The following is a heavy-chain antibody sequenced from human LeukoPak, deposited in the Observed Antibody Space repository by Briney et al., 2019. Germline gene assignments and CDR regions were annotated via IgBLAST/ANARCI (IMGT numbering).Heavy chain of an antibody. Sequence: ASVKVSCKASGYTFTSYDINWVRQATGQGLEWMGWMNPSSGNTGYAQKFQGRVTMARNTSISTAYMELSSLRSEDTAVYYCARGPDYAWFDPWGQGTLVTVSS. CDR2: MNPSSGNT. CDR1: GYTFTSYD. D-gene: IGHD3-16*01. J-gene: IGHJ5*02. V-gene: IGHV1-8*01. CDR3: ARGPDYAWFDP.